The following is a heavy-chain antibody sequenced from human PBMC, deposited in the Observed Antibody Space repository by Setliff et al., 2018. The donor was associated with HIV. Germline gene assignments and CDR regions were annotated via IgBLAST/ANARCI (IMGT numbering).Heavy chain of an antibody. D-gene: IGHD5-12*01. Sequence: GGSLRLSCAASGFTFSSYEMTWVRQAPGKGLEYIGRIQSKIDGGTTDHAAPVKGRFTISRDDSYNMVYLHMNSLKPEDTAVYYCTTYSGYTDGPVEKYFDYWGHGTLVTVSS. V-gene: IGHV3-15*05. CDR3: TTYSGYTDGPVEKYFDY. J-gene: IGHJ4*01. CDR2: IQSKIDGGTT. CDR1: GFTFSSYE.